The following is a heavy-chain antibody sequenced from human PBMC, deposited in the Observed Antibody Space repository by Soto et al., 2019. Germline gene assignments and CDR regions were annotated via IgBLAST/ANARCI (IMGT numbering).Heavy chain of an antibody. J-gene: IGHJ4*02. V-gene: IGHV3-11*06. CDR3: ARDVSQGGYRIAS. CDR2: ISGSTGYT. D-gene: IGHD5-12*01. CDR1: GFTFSDFY. Sequence: PGGSLRLSCAASGFTFSDFYMSWIRQAPGKGLEWVAYISGSTGYTNYADSVKGRFTISRDNARNSLFLQMNSLRAEDTSVYYCARDVSQGGYRIASWGQGTPVTVSS.